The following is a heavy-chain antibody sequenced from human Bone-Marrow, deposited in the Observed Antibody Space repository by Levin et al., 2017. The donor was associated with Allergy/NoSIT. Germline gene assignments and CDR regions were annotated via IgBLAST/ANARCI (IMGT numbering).Heavy chain of an antibody. Sequence: SCAASGFTFTNAWMTWVRQAPGKGLEWVGRIKSKIDGGTTDYAAPVRDRFTISRDDSSSTLYLQMNSLKTEDTALYYCTPFYDSGGPWIDYWGQGTLVTVSS. CDR3: TPFYDSGGPWIDY. D-gene: IGHD3-22*01. V-gene: IGHV3-15*01. CDR2: IKSKIDGGTT. CDR1: GFTFTNAW. J-gene: IGHJ4*02.